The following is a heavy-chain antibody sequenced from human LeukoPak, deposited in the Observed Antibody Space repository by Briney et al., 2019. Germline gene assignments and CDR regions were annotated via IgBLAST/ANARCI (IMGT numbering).Heavy chain of an antibody. D-gene: IGHD2-2*01. V-gene: IGHV4-39*01. CDR2: IYYSGST. Sequence: SETLSLTCTVSGGSISSSSYYWGWIRQPPGKGLEWFGSIYYSGSTYYNPSLKSRVTISVDTSKNQFSLKLSSVTAADTAVYYCSRIPSLLVPSAIPRFDPWGQGTLVTVSS. CDR1: GGSISSSSYY. CDR3: SRIPSLLVPSAIPRFDP. J-gene: IGHJ5*02.